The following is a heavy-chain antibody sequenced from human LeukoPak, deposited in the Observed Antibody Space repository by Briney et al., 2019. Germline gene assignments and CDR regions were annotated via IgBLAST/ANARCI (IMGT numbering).Heavy chain of an antibody. CDR3: AREEIRSWFDP. CDR2: INHSGGT. D-gene: IGHD5-24*01. J-gene: IGHJ5*02. CDR1: GGSFSGYS. Sequence: SETLSLTCAVYGGSFSGYSWNWIRQPPVKGQEWIGEINHSGGTNYNPSLKSRVTISVDTSKKQFSLKLSSVTAADTAVYYCAREEIRSWFDPWGQGTLVTVSS. V-gene: IGHV4-34*01.